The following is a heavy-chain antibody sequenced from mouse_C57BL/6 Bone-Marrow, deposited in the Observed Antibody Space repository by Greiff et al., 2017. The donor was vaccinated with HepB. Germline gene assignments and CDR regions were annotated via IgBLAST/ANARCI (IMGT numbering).Heavy chain of an antibody. Sequence: VQLQESGAELVRPGTSVKVSCKASGYAFTNYLIEWVKQRPGQGLEWIGVINPGSGGTNYNEKFKGKATLTADKSSSTAYMQLSSLTSEDSAVYFCARNRYYYGSSSFAYWGQGTLVTVSA. D-gene: IGHD1-1*01. CDR1: GYAFTNYL. V-gene: IGHV1-54*01. J-gene: IGHJ3*01. CDR3: ARNRYYYGSSSFAY. CDR2: INPGSGGT.